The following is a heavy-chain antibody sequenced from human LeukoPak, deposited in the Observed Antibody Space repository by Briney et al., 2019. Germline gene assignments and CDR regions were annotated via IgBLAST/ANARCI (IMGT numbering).Heavy chain of an antibody. J-gene: IGHJ4*02. V-gene: IGHV4-61*01. CDR3: ARVPRIAARPYYFDY. CDR2: IYYSGST. D-gene: IGHD6-6*01. CDR1: GGSISSGSYY. Sequence: SQTLSLTCTVSGGSISSGSYYWSWIRQPPGKGLEWIGYIYYSGSTNYNPSLKSRVTISVDTSKNQFSLKLSSVTAADTAVYYCARVPRIAARPYYFDYWGQGTLVTVSS.